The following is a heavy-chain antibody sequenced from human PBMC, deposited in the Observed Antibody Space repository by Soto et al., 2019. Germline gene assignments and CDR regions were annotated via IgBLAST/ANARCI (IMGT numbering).Heavy chain of an antibody. CDR2: IWYDGSNK. CDR1: GFTFSSYG. Sequence: SGGSLRLSCASSGFTFSSYGMRLVRQAPGKGLEWVAVIWYDGSNKYYADSVKGRFTISRDNSKNTLYLQMNSLRAEDTAVYYCARIYSSTFGAFDIWGQGTMVTVSS. D-gene: IGHD6-13*01. V-gene: IGHV3-33*01. CDR3: ARIYSSTFGAFDI. J-gene: IGHJ3*02.